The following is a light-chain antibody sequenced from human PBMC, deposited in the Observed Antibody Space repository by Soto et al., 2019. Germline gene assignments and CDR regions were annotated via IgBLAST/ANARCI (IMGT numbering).Light chain of an antibody. J-gene: IGKJ1*01. CDR2: LGS. CDR1: QSLQPSNGNNY. Sequence: DIVMTQSPLSLAVTPGEPASISCRSSQSLQPSNGNNYLDWYLQKPGQTPQLVIYLGSNRASGVPGRFRGSGSGTESTLKISRVEAEDVGVYYCMQALQTPLTFGQGTKVELK. V-gene: IGKV2-28*01. CDR3: MQALQTPLT.